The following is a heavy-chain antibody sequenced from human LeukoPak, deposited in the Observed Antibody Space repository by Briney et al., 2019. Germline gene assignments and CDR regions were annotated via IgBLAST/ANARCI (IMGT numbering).Heavy chain of an antibody. CDR2: ISGSGGST. J-gene: IGHJ4*02. D-gene: IGHD5-18*01. CDR3: AKVEGYAMTYYFDY. Sequence: GGSLRLSCAASGFTFSSYAMSWVRQAPGKGLEWVSAISGSGGSTYYADSVKGRFTISRDNSKNTLHLQMNSLRAEDMAVYYCAKVEGYAMTYYFDYWGQGTLVTVSS. CDR1: GFTFSSYA. V-gene: IGHV3-23*01.